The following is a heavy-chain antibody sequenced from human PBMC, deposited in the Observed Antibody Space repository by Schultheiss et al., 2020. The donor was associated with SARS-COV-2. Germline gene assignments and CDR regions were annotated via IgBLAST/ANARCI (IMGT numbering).Heavy chain of an antibody. CDR1: GFTFSSYA. Sequence: GGSLRLSCAASGFTFSSYAMSWVRQPPGKGLEWVSAISGSGGSTYYADSVKGRFTISRDNSKNTLYLQMNSLRAEDTAVYYCARSPLAYCGGDCYDNWFDPWGQGTLVTVSS. D-gene: IGHD2-21*02. V-gene: IGHV3-23*01. CDR3: ARSPLAYCGGDCYDNWFDP. J-gene: IGHJ5*02. CDR2: ISGSGGST.